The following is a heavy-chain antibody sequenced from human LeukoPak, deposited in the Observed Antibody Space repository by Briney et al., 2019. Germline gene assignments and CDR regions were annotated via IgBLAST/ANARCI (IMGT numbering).Heavy chain of an antibody. CDR2: INPNSGGT. J-gene: IGHJ4*02. Sequence: GASVKVSCKASGYTFTGYYMHWVRQAPGQGLEWMGWINPNSGGTNYAQKFQGRVTMTRDTSISTAYMELSRLRSDDTAVYYCARGARITMVRGAYREVLYYFGYWGQGTLVTVSS. CDR1: GYTFTGYY. V-gene: IGHV1-2*02. CDR3: ARGARITMVRGAYREVLYYFGY. D-gene: IGHD3-10*01.